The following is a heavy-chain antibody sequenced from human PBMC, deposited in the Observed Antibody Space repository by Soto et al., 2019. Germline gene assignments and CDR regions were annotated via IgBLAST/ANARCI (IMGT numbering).Heavy chain of an antibody. CDR3: ARGRAVTSLSYYDMDV. J-gene: IGHJ6*02. Sequence: ASVKVSCKVSGGTFGSYVISWVRQAPGQGLEWMGGIIPFFGTTNYAQKFQARVTITADKFTNTAYMELSSLRSEDTAVYFCARGRAVTSLSYYDMDVWGQGTTVTVSS. CDR1: GGTFGSYV. D-gene: IGHD2-21*02. V-gene: IGHV1-69*06. CDR2: IIPFFGTT.